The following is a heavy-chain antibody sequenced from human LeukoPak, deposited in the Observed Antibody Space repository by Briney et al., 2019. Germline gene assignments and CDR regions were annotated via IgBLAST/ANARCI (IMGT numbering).Heavy chain of an antibody. D-gene: IGHD1-26*01. J-gene: IGHJ4*02. CDR2: ISGNGRNT. CDR1: GLTFSSYA. V-gene: IGHV3-23*01. CDR3: ANDHSGTWDYFDY. Sequence: GGSLRLSCAASGLTFSSYAMSWVRRAPGRGLEWVSTISGNGRNTDYADSVKGRFTISRDNSKSTLYLQINSLRAEDTALYYCANDHSGTWDYFDYWGQGTLVTVSS.